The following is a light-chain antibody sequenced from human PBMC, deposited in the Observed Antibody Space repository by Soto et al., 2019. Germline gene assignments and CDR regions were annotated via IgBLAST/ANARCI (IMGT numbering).Light chain of an antibody. CDR2: GAS. CDR3: QHFGNSLWT. V-gene: IGKV3-20*01. CDR1: QSVATRN. Sequence: EIVLTQYQGTLSLSPGQRATLSCRASQSVATRNLAWYQQKSGQAPRLLIYGASSRAVHTPDRFSGSGSGTDFTLTISGLEPEDFAMYYCQHFGNSLWTFGQGTKVDIK. J-gene: IGKJ1*01.